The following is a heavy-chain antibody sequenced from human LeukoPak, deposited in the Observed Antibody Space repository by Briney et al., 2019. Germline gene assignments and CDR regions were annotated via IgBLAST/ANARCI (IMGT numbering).Heavy chain of an antibody. CDR2: ISYDGSNK. J-gene: IGHJ4*02. CDR3: AKGTPDYGGNSELVPFDY. V-gene: IGHV3-30*18. D-gene: IGHD4-23*01. CDR1: GFTFSSYG. Sequence: GGSLRLSCAASGFTFSSYGMHWVRQAPGKGLEWVAVISYDGSNKYYADSVKGRFTISRDNSKNTLYLQMNSLRAEDTAVYYCAKGTPDYGGNSELVPFDYWGQGTLVTVSS.